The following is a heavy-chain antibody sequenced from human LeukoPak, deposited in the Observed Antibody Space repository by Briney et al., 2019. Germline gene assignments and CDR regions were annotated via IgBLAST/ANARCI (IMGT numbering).Heavy chain of an antibody. V-gene: IGHV1-2*02. CDR3: ARSDSSGWYIYYMDV. J-gene: IGHJ6*03. Sequence: ASVKVSCKASGYTFNNYGISWVRQAPGQGLEWMGWINPNSGGTNYAQKFQGRVTMTRDTSISTAYMELSRLRSDDTAVYYCARSDSSGWYIYYMDVWGKGTTVTVSS. CDR2: INPNSGGT. D-gene: IGHD6-19*01. CDR1: GYTFNNYG.